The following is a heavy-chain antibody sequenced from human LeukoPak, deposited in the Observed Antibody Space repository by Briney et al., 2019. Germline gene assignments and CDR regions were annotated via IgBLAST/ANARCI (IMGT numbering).Heavy chain of an antibody. D-gene: IGHD2-2*01. J-gene: IGHJ6*04. V-gene: IGHV3-30-3*02. CDR1: GFTFSSYA. CDR3: AKCRFCSSTTGGCMSV. Sequence: PGRSLRLSCAASGFTFSSYAMHWVRQAPGKGLEWVAVISYDGSNKYYADSVKGRFTISRDNSKNTVYLQMDSLRAEDTAIYYYAKCRFCSSTTGGCMSVWGKGTTVTVSS. CDR2: ISYDGSNK.